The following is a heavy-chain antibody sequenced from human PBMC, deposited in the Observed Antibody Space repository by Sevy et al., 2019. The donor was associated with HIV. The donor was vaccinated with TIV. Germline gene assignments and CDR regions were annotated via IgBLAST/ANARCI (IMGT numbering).Heavy chain of an antibody. Sequence: GGSLRLSCVASAFTFSNDWMTWVRQAPGKGLEWVGHIRSATDGGTTDYAGPVKGRFTISRHDSKNTVYLEMNSLKIEDTGVYFCATLSGNYWGDWLDPWGQGTLVTVSS. D-gene: IGHD5-12*01. CDR3: ATLSGNYWGDWLDP. V-gene: IGHV3-15*07. CDR2: IRSATDGGTT. CDR1: AFTFSNDW. J-gene: IGHJ5*02.